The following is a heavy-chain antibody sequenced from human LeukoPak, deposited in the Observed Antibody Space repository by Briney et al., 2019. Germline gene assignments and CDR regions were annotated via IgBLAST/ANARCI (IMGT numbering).Heavy chain of an antibody. Sequence: GGSLRLSCAATGYSFKDYGMHWVRQPPGKGLEWVSAINWNGGGPDYADSVKGRFTIFRDNAKNSLYLQLSSLRPEDTALYYCAKHLTATNTYIFFGLDVWGQGTSVTVSS. CDR2: INWNGGGP. D-gene: IGHD1-26*01. CDR1: GYSFKDYG. CDR3: AKHLTATNTYIFFGLDV. V-gene: IGHV3-9*01. J-gene: IGHJ6*02.